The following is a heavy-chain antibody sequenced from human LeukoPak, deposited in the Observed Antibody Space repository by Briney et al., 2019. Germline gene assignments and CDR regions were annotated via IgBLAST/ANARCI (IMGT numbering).Heavy chain of an antibody. CDR3: VRKSGSYDHREAFDI. CDR1: GGSISSSNW. V-gene: IGHV4-4*02. D-gene: IGHD1-26*01. J-gene: IGHJ3*02. Sequence: PSETLSLTCAVSGGSISSSNWWSWVRQPPGKGLEWIGEIYHSGSTNYNPSLKSRVTISVDKSKNQFSLKLSSVTAADTAVYYCVRKSGSYDHREAFDIWGQGTMVTVSS. CDR2: IYHSGST.